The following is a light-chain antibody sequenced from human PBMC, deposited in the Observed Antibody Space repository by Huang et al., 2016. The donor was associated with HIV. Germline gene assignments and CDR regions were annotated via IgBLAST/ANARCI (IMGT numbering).Light chain of an antibody. Sequence: DIQMTQSPSSLSASIGDRITISCRASQDIDAYLAWYQHKPGKVPNLLIYAASTLQSGVPSRFSGSGSGTNFTLTIGRLQPEDVGSYYCQKYNDVPRTFGHGTKVEIK. V-gene: IGKV1-27*01. CDR2: AAS. CDR1: QDIDAY. CDR3: QKYNDVPRT. J-gene: IGKJ1*01.